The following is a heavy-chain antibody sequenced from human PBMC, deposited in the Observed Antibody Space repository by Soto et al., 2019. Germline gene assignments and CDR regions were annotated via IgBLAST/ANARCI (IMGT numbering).Heavy chain of an antibody. D-gene: IGHD6-13*01. J-gene: IGHJ5*02. Sequence: ASVKVSCKASGYSLSGYYLHWVRQAPGQGPEWMGWINPNSGGTKYVQKFQGRVTMTRDTSISTVYLELSRLRSDVTAVYYCARGWGIAAPGPNWFDPWGQGTLVTVSS. V-gene: IGHV1-2*02. CDR2: INPNSGGT. CDR3: ARGWGIAAPGPNWFDP. CDR1: GYSLSGYY.